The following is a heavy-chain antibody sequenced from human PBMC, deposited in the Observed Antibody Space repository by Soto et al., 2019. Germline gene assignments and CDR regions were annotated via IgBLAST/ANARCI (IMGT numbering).Heavy chain of an antibody. V-gene: IGHV4-34*01. Sequence: SETLSLTCAVYGGSFSGYYWSWIRQPPGKGLEWIGEINHSGSTNYNPSLKSRVTISVDTSKNQFSLKLSSVTAADTAVYYCARGLAAAGPFDYWGQGTLVTVS. J-gene: IGHJ4*02. CDR2: INHSGST. CDR3: ARGLAAAGPFDY. D-gene: IGHD6-13*01. CDR1: GGSFSGYY.